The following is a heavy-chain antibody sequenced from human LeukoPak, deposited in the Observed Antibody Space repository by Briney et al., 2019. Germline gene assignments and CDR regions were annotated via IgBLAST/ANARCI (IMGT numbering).Heavy chain of an antibody. Sequence: KPSETLSLTCIVSGGSISSYFWSWIRQTAGKGLEWIGRISSSGSTTYNPSLKSRVTMSVDTSKNQFSLKLTSVTAADTAVYYCARNPVTGENPKFDYWGQGTLVTVSS. J-gene: IGHJ4*02. D-gene: IGHD6-19*01. CDR3: ARNPVTGENPKFDY. V-gene: IGHV4-4*07. CDR1: GGSISSYF. CDR2: ISSSGST.